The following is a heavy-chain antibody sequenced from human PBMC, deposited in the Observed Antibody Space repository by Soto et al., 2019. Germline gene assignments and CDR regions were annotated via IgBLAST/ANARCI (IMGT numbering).Heavy chain of an antibody. D-gene: IGHD4-17*01. J-gene: IGHJ6*02. CDR1: GFTFSSYG. CDR2: ISYDGSNK. CDR3: TKEGPDYGDYLDYGMEV. V-gene: IGHV3-30*18. Sequence: QVQLVESGGGVVQPGRSLRLSCAASGFTFSSYGMHWVRQAPGKGLEWVAVISYDGSNKYYADSVKGRFTISRDNSKNTLYLQMNSQRAEETAVYYCTKEGPDYGDYLDYGMEVGGQGTTVT.